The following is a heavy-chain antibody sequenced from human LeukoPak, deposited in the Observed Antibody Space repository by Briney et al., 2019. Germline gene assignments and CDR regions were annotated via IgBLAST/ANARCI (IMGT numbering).Heavy chain of an antibody. V-gene: IGHV1-18*04. CDR3: ARATYYYGSGRD. CDR1: GYTFTGYY. D-gene: IGHD3-10*01. J-gene: IGHJ4*02. Sequence: ASVKVSCKASGYTFTGYYMHWVRQAPGQGLEWMGWISAYNGNTNYAQKLQGRVTMTTDTSTSTAYLELRSLRSDDTAVYYCARATYYYGSGRDWGQGTLVTVSS. CDR2: ISAYNGNT.